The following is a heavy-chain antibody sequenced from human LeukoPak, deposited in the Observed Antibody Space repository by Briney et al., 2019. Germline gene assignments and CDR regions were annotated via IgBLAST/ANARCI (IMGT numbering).Heavy chain of an antibody. J-gene: IGHJ3*01. CDR2: IYYSGST. CDR3: AKLKYSSSWDAFDV. CDR1: GGSISSSSYY. D-gene: IGHD6-13*01. V-gene: IGHV4-39*07. Sequence: SETLSLTCTVSGGSISSSSYYWGWIRQPPGKGLEWIGSIYYSGSTYYNPSLKSRVTMSVDTSKNQFSLKLSSVTAADTAVYYCAKLKYSSSWDAFDVWGQGTMVTVSS.